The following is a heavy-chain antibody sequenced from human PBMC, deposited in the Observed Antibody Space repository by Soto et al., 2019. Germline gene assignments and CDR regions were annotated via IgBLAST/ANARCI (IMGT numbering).Heavy chain of an antibody. J-gene: IGHJ4*02. CDR3: ARAALDSSGYYVDY. CDR1: GGSISSGGYY. D-gene: IGHD3-22*01. V-gene: IGHV4-31*03. Sequence: PSETLSLTCTVSGGSISSGGYYWSWIRQHPGKGLEWIGYIYYSGSTYYNPSLKSRVTISVDTSKNQFSLKLSSVTAADTAVYYCARAALDSSGYYVDYWGQGTLVTVSS. CDR2: IYYSGST.